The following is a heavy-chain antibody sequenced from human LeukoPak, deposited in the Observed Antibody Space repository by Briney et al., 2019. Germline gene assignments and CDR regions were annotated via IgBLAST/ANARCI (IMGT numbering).Heavy chain of an antibody. J-gene: IGHJ4*02. CDR1: GFTFSSYA. V-gene: IGHV3-23*01. Sequence: PGGSLRLSCAASGFTFSSYAMSWVRQAPGKGLEWVSGISGSGGSTDYADSVKGRFTISRDNSKNTLYPQMNSLRAEDSAVYYCAKPRDSGGSWGYDYWGQGTLVTVSS. CDR3: AKPRDSGGSWGYDY. CDR2: ISGSGGST. D-gene: IGHD2-15*01.